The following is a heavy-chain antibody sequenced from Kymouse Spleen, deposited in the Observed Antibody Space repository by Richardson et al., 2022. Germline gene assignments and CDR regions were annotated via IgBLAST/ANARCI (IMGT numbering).Heavy chain of an antibody. Sequence: QVQLQQWGAGLLKPSETLSLTCAVYGGSFSGYYWSWIRQPPGKGLEWIGEINHSGSTNYNPSLKSRVTISVDTSKNQFSLKLSSVTAADTAVYYCARGLRGITGSHFDYWGQGTLVTVSS. CDR1: GGSFSGYY. CDR2: INHSGST. CDR3: ARGLRGITGSHFDY. V-gene: IGHV4-34*01. D-gene: IGHD1-20*01,IGHD1-7*01. J-gene: IGHJ4*02.